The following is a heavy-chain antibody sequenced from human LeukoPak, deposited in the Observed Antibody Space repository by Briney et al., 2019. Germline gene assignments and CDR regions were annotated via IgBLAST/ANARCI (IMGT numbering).Heavy chain of an antibody. Sequence: GGTLRLSCAASGFTFSSYAMSWVRQAPGEGLEWVSSITSSSSYIYYADSVKGRFSISRDNAKNSLYLQMNSLRAEDTAVYYCAELGITMIGGVWGKGTTVTISS. J-gene: IGHJ6*04. CDR1: GFTFSSYA. CDR3: AELGITMIGGV. D-gene: IGHD3-10*02. CDR2: ITSSSSYI. V-gene: IGHV3-21*01.